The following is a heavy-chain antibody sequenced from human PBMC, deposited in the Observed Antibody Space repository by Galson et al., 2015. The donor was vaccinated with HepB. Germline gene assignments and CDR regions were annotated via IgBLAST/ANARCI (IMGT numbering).Heavy chain of an antibody. Sequence: LRLSCAASGFTFSSYSMNWVREAPGQGLEWVSSITTNSNYIYYADSVKGRFTISRDNAKNSLYLQMNSRRAEDTALYDCARVLGCGWYWFDPWGQGTLVTVSS. CDR3: ARVLGCGWYWFDP. D-gene: IGHD6-19*01. CDR1: GFTFSSYS. CDR2: ITTNSNYI. J-gene: IGHJ5*02. V-gene: IGHV3-21*01.